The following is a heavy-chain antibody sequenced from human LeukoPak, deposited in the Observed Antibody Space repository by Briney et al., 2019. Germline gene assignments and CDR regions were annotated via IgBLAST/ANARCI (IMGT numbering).Heavy chain of an antibody. Sequence: ASVKVSCKASGYTFTSYYMHWVRQAPGQGLEWMGIINPSGGSTSYAQKFQGRVTMTRDTSTSTVYMELSSLRSEDTAVYYCARGTRGNQENYQLGREKNAKYYFDYWGQGTLVTVSS. CDR3: ARGTRGNQENYQLGREKNAKYYFDY. V-gene: IGHV1-46*01. CDR2: INPSGGST. CDR1: GYTFTSYY. D-gene: IGHD1-1*01. J-gene: IGHJ4*02.